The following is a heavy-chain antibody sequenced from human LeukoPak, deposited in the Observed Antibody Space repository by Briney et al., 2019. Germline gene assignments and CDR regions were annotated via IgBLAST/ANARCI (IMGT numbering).Heavy chain of an antibody. CDR3: AKVRGGARDVFDI. CDR2: YDSGST. J-gene: IGHJ3*02. D-gene: IGHD3-10*01. CDR1: GASISPFQ. V-gene: IGHV4-59*01. Sequence: SETLSLTCTVSGASISPFQWSWIRQPPGKRLEWIGAYDSGSTIYNPSLRGRVTILIDRSKNQFSVKLSSVTAADTAVYYCAKVRGGARDVFDIGGQGTMVTVAS.